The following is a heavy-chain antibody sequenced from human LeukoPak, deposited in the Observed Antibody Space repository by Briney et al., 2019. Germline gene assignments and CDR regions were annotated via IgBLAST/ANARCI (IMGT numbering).Heavy chain of an antibody. Sequence: GASVKVSCKASGGTFSSYAISWVRQAPGQGLKWMGRIIPIFGTANYAQKFQGRVTITTDESTSTAYMELSSLRSEDTAVYYCASTGDGYNKDYWGQGTLVTVSS. CDR1: GGTFSSYA. V-gene: IGHV1-69*05. CDR3: ASTGDGYNKDY. CDR2: IIPIFGTA. J-gene: IGHJ4*02. D-gene: IGHD5-24*01.